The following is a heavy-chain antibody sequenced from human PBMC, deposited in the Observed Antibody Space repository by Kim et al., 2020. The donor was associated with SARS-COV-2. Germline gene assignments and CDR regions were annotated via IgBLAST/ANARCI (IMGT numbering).Heavy chain of an antibody. J-gene: IGHJ6*02. CDR3: TTPGGPHGMNYYYYGMDV. CDR2: IRSKAYGGTT. D-gene: IGHD3-10*01. V-gene: IGHV3-49*03. Sequence: GGSLRLSCTASGFTFGDYAMSWFRQAPGKGLEWVGFIRSKAYGGTTEYAASVKGRFTISRDDSKSIAYLQMNSLKTEDTAVYYCTTPGGPHGMNYYYYGMDVWGQGTTVTVSS. CDR1: GFTFGDYA.